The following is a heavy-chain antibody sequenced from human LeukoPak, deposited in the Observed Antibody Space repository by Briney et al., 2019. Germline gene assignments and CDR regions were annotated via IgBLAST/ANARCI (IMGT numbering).Heavy chain of an antibody. CDR1: GGSISSSYYY. CDR2: IYYSGST. Sequence: SETLSLTCTVSGGSISSSYYYWGWIRQPPGKGLEWIGSIYYSGSTYYNPSLKSRVTISVDTSKNQFSLKLNSVTAADTAVYYCARSKGNYCSGGTCPGQLFDCWGQGTLVTVSS. D-gene: IGHD2-15*01. J-gene: IGHJ4*02. V-gene: IGHV4-39*07. CDR3: ARSKGNYCSGGTCPGQLFDC.